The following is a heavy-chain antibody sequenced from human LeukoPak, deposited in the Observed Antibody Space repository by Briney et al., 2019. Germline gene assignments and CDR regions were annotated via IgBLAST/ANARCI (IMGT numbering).Heavy chain of an antibody. Sequence: ASVKVSCKASGYTFTSYGISGVRQAPGQGLEWAVWTSAYNRNTNYAQKLQGRVTMTTDTSTSAAYMELRSLRSDDTAVYYCARVQAAAAGPFDYWGQGTLVTVSS. CDR3: ARVQAAAAGPFDY. J-gene: IGHJ4*02. V-gene: IGHV1-18*01. CDR1: GYTFTSYG. CDR2: TSAYNRNT. D-gene: IGHD6-13*01.